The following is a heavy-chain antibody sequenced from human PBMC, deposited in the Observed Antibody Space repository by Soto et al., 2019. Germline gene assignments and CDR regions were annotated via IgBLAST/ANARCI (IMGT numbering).Heavy chain of an antibody. CDR3: ARGSIFGVVPSKSGGWFDP. CDR2: IYYSGST. CDR1: GGSISSGDYY. D-gene: IGHD3-3*01. V-gene: IGHV4-30-4*01. J-gene: IGHJ5*02. Sequence: SETLSLTCTVSGGSISSGDYYWSWIRQPPGKGLEWIGYIYYSGSTYYNPSLKSRVTISVDTSKNQFSLKLSSVTAADTAVYYCARGSIFGVVPSKSGGWFDPWGQGTLVTVSS.